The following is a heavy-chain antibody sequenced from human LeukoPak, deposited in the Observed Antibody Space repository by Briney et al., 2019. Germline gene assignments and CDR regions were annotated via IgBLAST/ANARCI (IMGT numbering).Heavy chain of an antibody. CDR3: TTGTGEKY. J-gene: IGHJ4*02. D-gene: IGHD7-27*01. V-gene: IGHV3-15*01. CDR1: GFTFSDAW. CDR2: IKSKIDGGTT. Sequence: NPGGSLRLSCAASGFTFSDAWMSWVRQAPGKGLEWVGRIKSKIDGGTTDYAAPVKGRFTISRDDSENTLYLQMNSLKTEYTAVYYCTTGTGEKYWGQGTLVTVSS.